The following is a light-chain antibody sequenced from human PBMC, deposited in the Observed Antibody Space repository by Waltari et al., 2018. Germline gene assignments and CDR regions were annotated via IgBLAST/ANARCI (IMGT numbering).Light chain of an antibody. CDR2: HVT. Sequence: QSALTQPPSASGSPGQTVTISCAGTSSDVGSSDYVSWYQKHPGQAPKHLIYHVTKPPSGVPDRFSGSKSGNTASLTVSWLQAEDEADYYCSSNAGINNFVFGGGTKLTVL. CDR3: SSNAGINNFV. V-gene: IGLV2-8*01. J-gene: IGLJ2*01. CDR1: SSDVGSSDY.